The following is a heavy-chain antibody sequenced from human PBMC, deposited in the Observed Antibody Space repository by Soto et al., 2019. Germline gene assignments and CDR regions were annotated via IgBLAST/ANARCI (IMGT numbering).Heavy chain of an antibody. J-gene: IGHJ5*02. V-gene: IGHV4-39*07. Sequence: PSETLSLTCTVSGGSVSSSSYYWGWIRQPPGKGLEWIGYIYHSGSTYYNPSLKSRVTISVDRSKNQFSLKLSSVTAADTAVYYCARVPDRWGQGTLVTVSS. CDR1: GGSVSSSSYY. CDR2: IYHSGST. CDR3: ARVPDR. D-gene: IGHD2-2*01.